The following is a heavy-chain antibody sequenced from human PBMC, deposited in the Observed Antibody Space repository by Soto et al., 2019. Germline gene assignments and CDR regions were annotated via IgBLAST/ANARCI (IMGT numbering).Heavy chain of an antibody. CDR1: GYTFTSYG. V-gene: IGHV1-18*01. Sequence: ASVKVSCKASGYTFTSYGISWVRQAPGQGLEWMGWISAYNGNTNYAQKLQGRVTMTTDTSTSTAYMELRGLRSDDTAVYYCARDQVDWSLSDAFDIWGQGQWSPSPQ. J-gene: IGHJ3*02. CDR2: ISAYNGNT. CDR3: ARDQVDWSLSDAFDI. D-gene: IGHD3-9*01.